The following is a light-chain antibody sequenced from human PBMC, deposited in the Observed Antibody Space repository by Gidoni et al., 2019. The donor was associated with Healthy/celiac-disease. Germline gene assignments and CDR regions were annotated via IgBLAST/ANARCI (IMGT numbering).Light chain of an antibody. V-gene: IGKV1-39*01. CDR2: AAS. J-gene: IGKJ1*01. Sequence: DIQMTQSPSSLSASVGDRVTITCRASQSISSYLHWYQQKPGKAPKLLIYAASSLQSGVPSRFSGSGSGTDFTLTISSLQPEEFATYYCQQSYSTHWTFGQGTKVEIK. CDR3: QQSYSTHWT. CDR1: QSISSY.